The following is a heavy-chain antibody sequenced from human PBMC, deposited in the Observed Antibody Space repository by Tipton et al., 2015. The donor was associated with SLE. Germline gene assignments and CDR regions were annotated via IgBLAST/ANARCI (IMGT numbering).Heavy chain of an antibody. D-gene: IGHD6-13*01. V-gene: IGHV4-61*01. J-gene: IGHJ4*02. CDR1: GYSISSGYY. Sequence: TLSLTCAVSGYSISSGYYWGWIRQPPGKGLEWIGYIYYSGSTNYNPSLKSRVTISVDTSKNQFSLKLSSVTAAGTAVYYCARDPTYSSSGGDYWGQGTLVTVSS. CDR3: ARDPTYSSSGGDY. CDR2: IYYSGST.